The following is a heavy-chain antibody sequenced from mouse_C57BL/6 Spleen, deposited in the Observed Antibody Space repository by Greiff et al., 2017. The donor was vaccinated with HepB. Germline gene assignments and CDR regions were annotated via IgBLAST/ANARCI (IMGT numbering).Heavy chain of an antibody. CDR3: ARKSLFYFDY. CDR1: GYSITSGYD. Sequence: EVKVEESGPGMVKPSQSLSLTCTVTGYSITSGYDWHWIRHFPGNKLEWMGYISYSGSTNYNPSLKSRISITHDTSKNHFFLKLNSVTTEDTATYYCARKSLFYFDYWGQGTTLTVSS. J-gene: IGHJ2*01. V-gene: IGHV3-1*01. CDR2: ISYSGST. D-gene: IGHD1-1*01.